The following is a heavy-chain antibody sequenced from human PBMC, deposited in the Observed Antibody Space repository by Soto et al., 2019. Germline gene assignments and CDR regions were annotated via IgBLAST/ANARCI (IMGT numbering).Heavy chain of an antibody. CDR3: ATPHYYGSGSRQIFMDV. V-gene: IGHV1-2*04. Sequence: GASVKVSCKASGYTFTCYYMHWVRQAPGQGLEWMGWINPNSGGTNYAQKFQGWVTMTRDTSISTAYMELSRLRSDDTAVYYCATPHYYGSGSRQIFMDVWGKGTTVTVSS. CDR2: INPNSGGT. CDR1: GYTFTCYY. J-gene: IGHJ6*03. D-gene: IGHD3-10*01.